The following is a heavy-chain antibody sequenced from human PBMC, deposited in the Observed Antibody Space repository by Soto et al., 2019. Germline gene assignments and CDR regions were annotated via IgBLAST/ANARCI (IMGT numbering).Heavy chain of an antibody. V-gene: IGHV3-21*01. Sequence: GGSLRLSCAASGFTFSSYSMNWVRQAPGKGLEWVSSISSSSSYIYYADSVKGRFTISRDNAKNSLYLQMNSLRAEDTAVYYCARDPEPTGGGSCFFDYWGQGTRVTGSS. CDR1: GFTFSSYS. CDR2: ISSSSSYI. D-gene: IGHD2-15*01. CDR3: ARDPEPTGGGSCFFDY. J-gene: IGHJ4*02.